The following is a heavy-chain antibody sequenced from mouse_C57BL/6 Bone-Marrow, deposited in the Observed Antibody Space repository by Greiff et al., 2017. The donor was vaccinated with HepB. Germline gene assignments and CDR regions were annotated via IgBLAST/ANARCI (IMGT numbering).Heavy chain of an antibody. CDR2: IHPNSGST. CDR1: GYTFTSYW. D-gene: IGHD2-4*01. V-gene: IGHV1-64*01. J-gene: IGHJ4*01. Sequence: QVQLQQPGAELVKPGASVKLSCKASGYTFTSYWMHWVKQRPGQGLEWIGMIHPNSGSTNYNEKFKSKATLTVDKSSSTAYMQLSSLTSEDSAVYYCARWDDYDWFAYWGQGTSVTVSS. CDR3: ARWDDYDWFAY.